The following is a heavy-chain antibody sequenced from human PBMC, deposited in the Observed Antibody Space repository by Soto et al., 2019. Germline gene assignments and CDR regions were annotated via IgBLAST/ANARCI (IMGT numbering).Heavy chain of an antibody. CDR2: IYYSGST. CDR3: ARDNRKNWFDP. V-gene: IGHV4-59*01. J-gene: IGHJ5*02. CDR1: GGSISSYY. Sequence: SETLSLTCTVSGGSISSYYCSWIRQPPGKGLGWIGYIYYSGSTNYNPSLKSRVTISVDTSKNQFSLKLSSVTAADTAVYYCARDNRKNWFDPWGQGTLVTVSS.